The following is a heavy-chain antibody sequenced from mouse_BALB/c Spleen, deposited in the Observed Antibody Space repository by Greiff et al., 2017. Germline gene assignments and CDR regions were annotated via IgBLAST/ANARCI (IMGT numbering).Heavy chain of an antibody. D-gene: IGHD2-2*01. J-gene: IGHJ3*01. CDR3: ARFWLPSWFAY. V-gene: IGHV1-9*01. Sequence: QVQLQQSGAELMKPGASVKISCKATGYTFSSYWIEWVKQRPGHGLEWIGEILPGSGSTNYNEKFKGKATFTADTSSNTAYMQLSSLTSEDSAVYYCARFWLPSWFAYWGQGTLVTVSA. CDR2: ILPGSGST. CDR1: GYTFSSYW.